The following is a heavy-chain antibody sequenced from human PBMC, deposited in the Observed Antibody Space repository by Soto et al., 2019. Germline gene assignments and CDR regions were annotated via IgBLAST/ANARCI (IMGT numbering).Heavy chain of an antibody. CDR3: AKDRRKVVVAAPFDY. V-gene: IGHV3-30*18. CDR1: GFTFSSYG. CDR2: ISYDGSNK. Sequence: ESGEGVVQPGRSLRLSCAASGFTFSSYGMHWVRQAPGKGLEWVAVISYDGSNKYYADSVKGRFTISRDNSKNTLYLQMNSLRAEDTAVYYCAKDRRKVVVAAPFDYWGQGTLVTVSS. D-gene: IGHD2-15*01. J-gene: IGHJ4*02.